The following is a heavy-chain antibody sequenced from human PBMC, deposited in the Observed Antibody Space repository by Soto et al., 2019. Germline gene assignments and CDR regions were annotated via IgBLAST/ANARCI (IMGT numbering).Heavy chain of an antibody. D-gene: IGHD1-7*01. CDR3: AKLGLALIGVFDP. Sequence: WGSLILSCASSGFTFSIYAMDWVRQAPGKGLELVSAISGSGGRTYYADSVNGRFTISIDNSKNTLYLQMNSLRAEDTCVYYCAKLGLALIGVFDPWGQGTMVTVSS. CDR1: GFTFSIYA. V-gene: IGHV3-23*01. J-gene: IGHJ5*02. CDR2: ISGSGGRT.